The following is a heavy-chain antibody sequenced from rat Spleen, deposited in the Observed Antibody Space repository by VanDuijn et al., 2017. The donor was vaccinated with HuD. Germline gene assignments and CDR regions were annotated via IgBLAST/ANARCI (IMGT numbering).Heavy chain of an antibody. D-gene: IGHD1-4*01. Sequence: EVQLVESGGGLLQPGRSLKLSCTASGLSFSNYDMAWVRQAPTKGLEWVATISYDGGNTYYRDSVKGRFTISRDDAKSTLYLQMNSLRSEDTATYYCARPDGYTYVMDAWGQGASVTVSS. CDR1: GLSFSNYD. CDR2: ISYDGGNT. J-gene: IGHJ4*01. CDR3: ARPDGYTYVMDA. V-gene: IGHV5S23*01.